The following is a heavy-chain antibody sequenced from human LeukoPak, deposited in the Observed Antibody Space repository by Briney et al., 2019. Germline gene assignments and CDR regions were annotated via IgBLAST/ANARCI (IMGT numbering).Heavy chain of an antibody. CDR3: ARETVTNHDAFDI. CDR1: GFTFSSYW. V-gene: IGHV3-74*01. D-gene: IGHD4-11*01. CDR2: INSDGSGT. J-gene: IGHJ3*02. Sequence: GGSLRLSCAASGFTFSSYWMHWVRQAPGKGLVWISRINSDGSGTSYADSVKGRFTISRDNAKNTLYLQMNSLRAEDTAVYYCARETVTNHDAFDIWGQGAMVTVSS.